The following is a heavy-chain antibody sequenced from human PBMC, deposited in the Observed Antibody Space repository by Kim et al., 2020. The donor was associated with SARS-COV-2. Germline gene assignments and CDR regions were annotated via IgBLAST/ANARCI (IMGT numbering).Heavy chain of an antibody. CDR1: GFTFSRYA. V-gene: IGHV3-30-3*01. Sequence: GGSLRLSCATSGFTFSRYALHWVRQAPGRGLEWVAVISSDGTIQHYVDSVEGRFTISRDNSKKTIFLQMNSLTPDDTAVYYCARRDFWCTYPFDYWGHGT. D-gene: IGHD3-3*01. CDR2: ISSDGTIQ. CDR3: ARRDFWCTYPFDY. J-gene: IGHJ4*01.